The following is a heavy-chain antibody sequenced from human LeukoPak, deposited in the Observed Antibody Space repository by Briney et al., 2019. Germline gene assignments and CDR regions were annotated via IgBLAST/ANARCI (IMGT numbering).Heavy chain of an antibody. V-gene: IGHV1-8*03. J-gene: IGHJ6*03. D-gene: IGHD2-2*01. Sequence: ASVKVSCKASGYTFTSYDINWVRQATGQGLEWMGWMNPNSGNTGYAQKFQGRVTITRNTSISTAYMELSSLRSEDTAVYYCARGPKRPAAINAYYYYYYMDVWGKGTTVTVSS. CDR3: ARGPKRPAAINAYYYYYYMDV. CDR1: GYTFTSYD. CDR2: MNPNSGNT.